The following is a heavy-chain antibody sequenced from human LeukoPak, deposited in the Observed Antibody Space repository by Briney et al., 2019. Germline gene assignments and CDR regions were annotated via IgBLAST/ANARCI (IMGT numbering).Heavy chain of an antibody. CDR3: ARRIYEYYYYYGMDV. Sequence: GGSLRLSCAASGFSVTNNYMSWVRQAPGKGLEWVSTILGSGDTWSADSVKGRFTISRDNSKNTLYLQMNSLRAEDTAVYYCARRIYEYYYYYGMDVWGQGTTVTVSS. CDR2: ILGSGDT. V-gene: IGHV3-66*04. J-gene: IGHJ6*02. CDR1: GFSVTNNY. D-gene: IGHD3-3*01.